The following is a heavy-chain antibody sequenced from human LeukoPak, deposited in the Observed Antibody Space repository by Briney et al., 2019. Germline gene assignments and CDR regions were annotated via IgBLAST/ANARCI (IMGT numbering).Heavy chain of an antibody. CDR2: INHSGST. CDR3: ARGPLLGITAAGTTYFDY. CDR1: GGSFSVYY. Sequence: SETLSLTCAVYGGSFSVYYWSWIRQPPGKGLEWIGEINHSGSTNYNPSLKSRVTISVDTSKNQFSLKLSSVTAADTAVYYCARGPLLGITAAGTTYFDYWGQGTLVTVSS. D-gene: IGHD6-13*01. V-gene: IGHV4-34*01. J-gene: IGHJ4*02.